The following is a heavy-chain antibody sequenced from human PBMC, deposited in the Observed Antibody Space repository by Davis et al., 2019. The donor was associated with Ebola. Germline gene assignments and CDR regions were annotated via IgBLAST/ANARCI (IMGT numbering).Heavy chain of an antibody. J-gene: IGHJ4*02. V-gene: IGHV3-64D*08. D-gene: IGHD1-26*01. CDR1: GFIFSSSA. CDR3: IKDRVGKYAFDY. CDR2: INDRGTTT. Sequence: GESLKISCSASGFIFSSSAMHWVRQAPGKGLEYVSGINDRGTTTHYSDSVKGRFSISRDDSKNTVYFQMNNLRTEDTALYFCIKDRVGKYAFDYWGQGTVVTVSS.